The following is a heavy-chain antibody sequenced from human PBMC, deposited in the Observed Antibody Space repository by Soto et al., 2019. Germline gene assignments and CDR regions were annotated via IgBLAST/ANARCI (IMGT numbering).Heavy chain of an antibody. V-gene: IGHV4-31*03. J-gene: IGHJ4*02. CDR1: GGSISSGGYY. CDR2: IYYSGST. CDR3: ARDRDTAMAGPLAGFDY. Sequence: KASETLSLTCTVSGGSISSGGYYWSWIRQHPGKGLEWIGYIYYSGSTYYNPSLKSRVTISVDTSKNQFSLKLSSVTAADTAVYYCARDRDTAMAGPLAGFDYWGQGTLVTVSS. D-gene: IGHD5-18*01.